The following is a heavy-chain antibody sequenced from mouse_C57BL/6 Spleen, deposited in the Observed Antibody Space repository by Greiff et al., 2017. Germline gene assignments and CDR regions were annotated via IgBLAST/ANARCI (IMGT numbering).Heavy chain of an antibody. Sequence: QVQLQQSGAELMKPGASVKLSCKASGYTFTGYCIEWVKQRPGQGLEWIGEILPGSGSTNYNAKFKGKATFTADTSSNTAYMHLSSLTTEDSAIXYCARPYYGSSSVAMDYWGQGTSVTVSS. CDR1: GYTFTGYC. CDR3: ARPYYGSSSVAMDY. J-gene: IGHJ4*01. V-gene: IGHV1-9*01. CDR2: ILPGSGST. D-gene: IGHD1-1*01.